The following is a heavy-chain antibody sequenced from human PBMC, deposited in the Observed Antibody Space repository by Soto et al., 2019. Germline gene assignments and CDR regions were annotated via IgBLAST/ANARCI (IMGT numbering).Heavy chain of an antibody. CDR2: INHGGST. D-gene: IGHD3-3*01. Sequence: PSETLRDSNSVDGVTSGDYYCICIRQPPGKGLEWIGEINHGGSTNYNPSLKSRVTISVDTSKNQFSLKLSSVTAADTAVYYCARARLLRFLESEDVWGQGTTVTGSS. CDR1: GVTSGDYY. CDR3: ARARLLRFLESEDV. J-gene: IGHJ6*02. V-gene: IGHV4-34*01.